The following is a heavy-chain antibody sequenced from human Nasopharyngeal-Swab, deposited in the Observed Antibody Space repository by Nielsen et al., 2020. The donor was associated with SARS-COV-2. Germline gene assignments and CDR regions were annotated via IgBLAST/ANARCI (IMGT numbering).Heavy chain of an antibody. D-gene: IGHD3-22*01. Sequence: GESLQISCKGSGYRFITYWIGWVRQMPGKGLDGMGIIYPGDSDTRYSPSFQGQVTISADKSISTAYLQWSSLKASDTAMYYCARTAIEGGYYRGDAFDIWGQGTMVTVSS. V-gene: IGHV5-51*01. J-gene: IGHJ3*02. CDR2: IYPGDSDT. CDR1: GYRFITYW. CDR3: ARTAIEGGYYRGDAFDI.